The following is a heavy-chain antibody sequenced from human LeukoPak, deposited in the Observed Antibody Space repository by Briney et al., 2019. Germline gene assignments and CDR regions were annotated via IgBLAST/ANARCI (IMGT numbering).Heavy chain of an antibody. D-gene: IGHD3-16*01. V-gene: IGHV4-59*01. CDR2: IYYSGNT. CDR1: GGSFSTYY. Sequence: ASETLSLTCTVSGGSFSTYYWTWIRQPPGKGLEWIGYIYYSGNTDYNPSLKGRVTMSLDTSKSQFSLDLSSVTAADTAVYYCARAVITFGGAVAKGFDCWGQGTLVTVSS. CDR3: ARAVITFGGAVAKGFDC. J-gene: IGHJ4*02.